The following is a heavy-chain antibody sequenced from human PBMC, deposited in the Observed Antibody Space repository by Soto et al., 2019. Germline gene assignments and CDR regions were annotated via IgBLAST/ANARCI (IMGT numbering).Heavy chain of an antibody. CDR3: AKLGDAVSGYFDF. J-gene: IGHJ4*02. CDR2: VSYDGSHK. V-gene: IGHV3-30*18. CDR1: AFTFSRYG. Sequence: GGCMRLSCAAAAFTFSRYGIHCVRQPPDKGLEWVADVSYDGSHKTYAVPVRGRFTISRDNSKKTVYLQMNSLRAEDTALYYCAKLGDAVSGYFDFWGQGTQVTVSS. D-gene: IGHD3-3*01.